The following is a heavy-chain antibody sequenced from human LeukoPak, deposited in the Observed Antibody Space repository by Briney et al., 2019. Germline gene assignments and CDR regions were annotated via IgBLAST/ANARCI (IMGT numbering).Heavy chain of an antibody. Sequence: GGSLRLSCAASGFTFSRYSMNWARQAPGKGLEWVSYISTSSSTIYYADSVKGRFTISRDNGKSSLYLQMNSLRVEDTALYYCAREKEDYYYYDSSGYYSDWGQGTLVTVSS. V-gene: IGHV3-48*01. D-gene: IGHD3-22*01. CDR3: AREKEDYYYYDSSGYYSD. J-gene: IGHJ4*02. CDR2: ISTSSSTI. CDR1: GFTFSRYS.